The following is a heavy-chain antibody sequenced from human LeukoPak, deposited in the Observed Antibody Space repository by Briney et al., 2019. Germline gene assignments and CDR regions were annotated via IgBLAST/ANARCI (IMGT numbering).Heavy chain of an antibody. J-gene: IGHJ1*01. Sequence: SVKVSCKASGGTFSSYAISWVRQAPGQGLEWMGRIIPIFGTANYAQKLQGRVTITTEESTSTAYTELSSLRSEGTAVYYCASTWGERWDFWSEVYFQHWGQGTLVTVSS. CDR1: GGTFSSYA. D-gene: IGHD3-3*01. CDR3: ASTWGERWDFWSEVYFQH. V-gene: IGHV1-69*05. CDR2: IIPIFGTA.